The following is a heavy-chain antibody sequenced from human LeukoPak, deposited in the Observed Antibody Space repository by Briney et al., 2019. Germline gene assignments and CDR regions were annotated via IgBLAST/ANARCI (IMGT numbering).Heavy chain of an antibody. CDR1: GGTFSSYA. CDR3: ARAYRPLAYCGGDCYWFDL. Sequence: ASVKVSCKASGGTFSSYAISWVRQAPGQGLEWMGGIIPIFGTANYAQKFQGRVTITADKSTSTAYMELSSLRSEDTAVYYCARAYRPLAYCGGDCYWFDLWGQGTLVTVSS. V-gene: IGHV1-69*06. D-gene: IGHD2-21*02. CDR2: IIPIFGTA. J-gene: IGHJ5*02.